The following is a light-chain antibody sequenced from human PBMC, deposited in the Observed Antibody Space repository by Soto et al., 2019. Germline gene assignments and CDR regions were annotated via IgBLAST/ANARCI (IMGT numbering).Light chain of an antibody. J-gene: IGKJ5*01. CDR1: QSVCTY. Sequence: EIVLTHSPATLSLSPGGRATLSGRSSQSVCTYLAWYQQKPGQSPRLLMFDVSNRATGIPARFSGSGSGTDFTLTISSLESEDFAVYYCQQRSNFITFGQGTRLEIK. CDR2: DVS. V-gene: IGKV3-11*01. CDR3: QQRSNFIT.